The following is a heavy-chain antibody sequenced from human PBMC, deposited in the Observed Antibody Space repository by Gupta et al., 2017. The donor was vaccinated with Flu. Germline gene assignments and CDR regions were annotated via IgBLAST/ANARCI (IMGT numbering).Heavy chain of an antibody. Sequence: GQGMGWVGGIESRSGGGYTDYAAPVKGRFTISRDNSNNSLYLQMNSLRTADTAVYYCATPGVGIQTSLYFDYWGQGALVTVSS. V-gene: IGHV3-15*04. D-gene: IGHD7-27*01. CDR3: ATPGVGIQTSLYFDY. CDR2: IESRSGGGYT. J-gene: IGHJ4*02.